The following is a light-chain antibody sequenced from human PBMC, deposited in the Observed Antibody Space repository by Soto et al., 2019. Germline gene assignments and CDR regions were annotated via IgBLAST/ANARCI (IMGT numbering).Light chain of an antibody. CDR3: QQYGTSPYT. V-gene: IGKV3-20*01. J-gene: IGKJ2*01. CDR1: QSVNSRY. Sequence: EIVLTQSPGTLSLSPGERATLSCRASQSVNSRYLAWYQQKPGQAPRLLIYGASSRATGIPDRFSATGSGTDFTLTISILEPEDLAVYSCQQYGTSPYTFGLGTKVEIK. CDR2: GAS.